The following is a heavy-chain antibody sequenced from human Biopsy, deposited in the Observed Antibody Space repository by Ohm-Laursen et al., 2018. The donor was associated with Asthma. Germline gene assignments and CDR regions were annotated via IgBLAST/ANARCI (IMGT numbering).Heavy chain of an antibody. CDR1: GGTFSNFA. CDR2: IMTVFGTT. V-gene: IGHV1-69*13. D-gene: IGHD6-19*01. J-gene: IGHJ6*02. CDR3: ARCQVGYSSGWSLLLKKIYYSGMDV. Sequence: ASVKVSCKVPGGTFSNFAIRWVRQAPGQGLEWLGGIMTVFGTTNYAQKVQGRVTITADESTSTAYMEVTSLRSEDTAIYYCARCQVGYSSGWSLLLKKIYYSGMDVWGQGTAVTVSS.